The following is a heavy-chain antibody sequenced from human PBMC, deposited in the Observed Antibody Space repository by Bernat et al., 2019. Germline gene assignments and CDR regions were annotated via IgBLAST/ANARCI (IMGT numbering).Heavy chain of an antibody. J-gene: IGHJ5*02. CDR1: GGTFSSYA. V-gene: IGHV1-69*01. Sequence: QVLLVQSGAEVKKPGSSVTVSCKASGGTFSSYAISWVRQAPGQGLEWMGGIIPIFGTANYAQKFQGRVTITADESTGTAYMELSSLRSEDTAVYYCARDRYVTMVQGVMRGWFDPWGQGTLVTVSS. D-gene: IGHD3-10*01. CDR2: IIPIFGTA. CDR3: ARDRYVTMVQGVMRGWFDP.